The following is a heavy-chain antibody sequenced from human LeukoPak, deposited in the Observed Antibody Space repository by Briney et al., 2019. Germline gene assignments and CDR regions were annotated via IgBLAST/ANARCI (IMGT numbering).Heavy chain of an antibody. CDR1: GYTFTSYG. Sequence: GASVKVSCKASGYTFTSYGISWVRQAPGQGLEWMGWISAYNGNTNYAQKLQGRVTMTTDTSTSTAYMQLSSLRSEDTAVYYCARAYYDSSGYYHNFDYWGQGTLVTVSS. D-gene: IGHD3-22*01. J-gene: IGHJ4*02. CDR3: ARAYYDSSGYYHNFDY. CDR2: ISAYNGNT. V-gene: IGHV1-18*01.